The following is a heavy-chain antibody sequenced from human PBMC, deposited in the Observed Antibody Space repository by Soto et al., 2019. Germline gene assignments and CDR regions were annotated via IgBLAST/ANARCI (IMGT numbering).Heavy chain of an antibody. D-gene: IGHD2-15*01. CDR3: TSSPNCSGGSCYFDY. J-gene: IGHJ4*02. CDR1: GFTFSNAW. CDR2: IKSKTDGGTT. V-gene: IGHV3-15*07. Sequence: ESGGGLVKPGGSLRLSCAASGFTFSNAWMNWVRQAPGKGLEWVGRIKSKTDGGTTDYAAPVKGRFTISRDDSKNTLYLQMNSLKTEDTAVYYCTSSPNCSGGSCYFDYWGQGTLVTVSS.